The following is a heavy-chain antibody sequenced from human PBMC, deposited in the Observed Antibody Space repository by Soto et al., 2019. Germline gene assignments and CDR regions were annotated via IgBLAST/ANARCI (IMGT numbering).Heavy chain of an antibody. CDR1: GFTFSSYW. CDR3: ARRYCSGGSCYYRGAFDI. J-gene: IGHJ3*02. D-gene: IGHD2-15*01. V-gene: IGHV3-74*01. CDR2: INSDGSST. Sequence: GGSLRLSCAASGFTFSSYWMHWVRQAPGKGLVWVSRINSDGSSTSYADSVKGRFTISRDNAKNTLYLQMNSLRAEDTAVYYCARRYCSGGSCYYRGAFDIWGQGTMVTVSS.